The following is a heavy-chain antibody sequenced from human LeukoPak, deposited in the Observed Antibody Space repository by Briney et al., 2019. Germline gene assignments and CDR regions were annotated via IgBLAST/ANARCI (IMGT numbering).Heavy chain of an antibody. Sequence: VKVSCKASGYTFTSYDINWVRQATGQGLEWMGWMNPNSGNTGYAQKFQGRVTITRNTSISTAYMELSSLRSEDTAVYYCARVWQLRWFDPWGQGTLVTVSS. CDR1: GYTFTSYD. J-gene: IGHJ5*02. D-gene: IGHD1-26*01. CDR2: MNPNSGNT. CDR3: ARVWQLRWFDP. V-gene: IGHV1-8*03.